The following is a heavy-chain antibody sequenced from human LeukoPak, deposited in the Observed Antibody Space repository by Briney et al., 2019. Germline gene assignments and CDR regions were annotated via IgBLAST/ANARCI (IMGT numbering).Heavy chain of an antibody. CDR2: ISAYNGNT. J-gene: IGHJ3*02. V-gene: IGHV1-18*01. CDR3: ARGGPSYGSGSDAFDI. Sequence: ASVKVSCKASGYTFTSYGISWVRQAPGQGLEWMGWISAYNGNTNYAQKLQGRVTMTTGTSTSTAYMELRSLRSDDTAVYYCARGGPSYGSGSDAFDIWGQGTMVTVSS. CDR1: GYTFTSYG. D-gene: IGHD3-10*01.